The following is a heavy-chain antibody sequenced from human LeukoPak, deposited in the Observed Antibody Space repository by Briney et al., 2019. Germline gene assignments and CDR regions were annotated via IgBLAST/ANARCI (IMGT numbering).Heavy chain of an antibody. V-gene: IGHV3-20*04. CDR3: ARGYSSGWYNFDY. J-gene: IGHJ4*02. CDR1: GFXFXDYG. Sequence: XCAXSGFXFXDYGMSWVRQAPGKGLEWVSGINWNGGSTVYADSVKGRFTISRDNAKNSLYLQMNSLRAEDTAVYYCARGYSSGWYNFDYWGQGTLVTVSS. CDR2: INWNGGST. D-gene: IGHD6-19*01.